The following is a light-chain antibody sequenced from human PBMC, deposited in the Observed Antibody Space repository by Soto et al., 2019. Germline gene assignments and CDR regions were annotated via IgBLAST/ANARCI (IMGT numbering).Light chain of an antibody. CDR2: DAS. V-gene: IGKV1-5*01. CDR3: QQYNSYSPLT. J-gene: IGKJ4*01. CDR1: QSISSW. Sequence: DIQMTQSPSTLSASVGGRVTITCRASQSISSWLAWYQQKPGKARKLLIFDASSLESGVPSRFSGSRSGAEFTLTISSLQPDDSATYYCQQYNSYSPLTFGGGTKVDIK.